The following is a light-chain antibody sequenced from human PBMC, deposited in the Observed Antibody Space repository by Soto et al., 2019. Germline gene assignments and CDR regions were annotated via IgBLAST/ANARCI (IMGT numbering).Light chain of an antibody. CDR2: GAS. V-gene: IGKV3-20*01. Sequence: EILLTQSPGSLSVFPGERASLSCRAIQNVNNRLAWYQQKAGQAPRLLISGASSRATGIPDRFSGSGSGTDFTLTISRLEPEDFAVYYCQQYGSSPPITFGQGTRLEI. CDR3: QQYGSSPPIT. J-gene: IGKJ5*01. CDR1: QNVNNR.